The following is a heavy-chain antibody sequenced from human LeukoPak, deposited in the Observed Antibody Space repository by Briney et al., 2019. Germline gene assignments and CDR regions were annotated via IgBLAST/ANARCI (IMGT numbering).Heavy chain of an antibody. CDR1: GFTFSSYA. Sequence: GRSLRLSCAASGFTFSSYAMHWVRQAPGKGLEWVAVISYDGSNKYYADSVKGRFTISRDNSKNTLYLQMNSLRAEDTAVYYCASSGRTGLRYFDWPYQNWFDPWGQGTLVTVSS. J-gene: IGHJ5*02. D-gene: IGHD3-9*01. CDR2: ISYDGSNK. V-gene: IGHV3-30*04. CDR3: ASSGRTGLRYFDWPYQNWFDP.